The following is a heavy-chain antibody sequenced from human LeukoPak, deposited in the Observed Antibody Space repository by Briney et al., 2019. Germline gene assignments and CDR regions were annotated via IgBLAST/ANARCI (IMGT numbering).Heavy chain of an antibody. CDR3: ATGGISATTY. J-gene: IGHJ4*02. V-gene: IGHV1-69*04. D-gene: IGHD5-24*01. Sequence: GASVKVSCKASGYTFTSYDISWVRQAPGQGLEWMGRIIPILGIANYAQKFQGRVTITADKSTSTAYMELSSLRSEDTAVYYCATGGISATTYWGQGTLVTVSS. CDR1: GYTFTSYD. CDR2: IIPILGIA.